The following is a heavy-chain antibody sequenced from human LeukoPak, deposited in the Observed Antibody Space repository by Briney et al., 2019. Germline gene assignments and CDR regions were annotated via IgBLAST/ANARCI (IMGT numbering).Heavy chain of an antibody. D-gene: IGHD5-24*01. CDR1: GYTFTGYY. Sequence: ASVKVSCKASGYTFTGYYMHWVRQAPGQGLEWMGWINPNSGGTNYAQKFQGRVTMTRDTSISTAYMELSSLRSEDTAVYYCARGGGDGYNYGYWGQGTLVTVSS. CDR3: ARGGGDGYNYGY. J-gene: IGHJ4*02. V-gene: IGHV1-2*02. CDR2: INPNSGGT.